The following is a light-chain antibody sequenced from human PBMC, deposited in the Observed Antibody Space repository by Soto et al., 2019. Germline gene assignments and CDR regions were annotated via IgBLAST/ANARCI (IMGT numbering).Light chain of an antibody. CDR3: QQSYSTPPIT. Sequence: DIQMTQSPSTLSASVGDRVTITCRASQSMTSWLAWYQQKPGKAPKLLIYAAPSLQSGVPSRFSGSGSGTDFTLTISSLQPEDFATYYCQQSYSTPPITFGQGTRLEIK. V-gene: IGKV1-39*01. CDR1: QSMTSW. J-gene: IGKJ5*01. CDR2: AAP.